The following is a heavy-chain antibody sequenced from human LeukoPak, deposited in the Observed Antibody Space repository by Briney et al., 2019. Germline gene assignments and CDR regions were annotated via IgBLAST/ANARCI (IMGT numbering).Heavy chain of an antibody. D-gene: IGHD6-6*01. CDR1: GFTFSNFA. CDR2: ITNSGGTT. CDR3: AREWRGIASHYHGTDV. Sequence: PGGSLRLSCAASGFTFSNFAMSWVRQPPGKGLEWVSAITNSGGTTYYADSVKGRFTISRDNSMNTLYLQMNSLGVEDTAVYYCAREWRGIASHYHGTDVWGQGTTVTVSS. V-gene: IGHV3-23*01. J-gene: IGHJ6*02.